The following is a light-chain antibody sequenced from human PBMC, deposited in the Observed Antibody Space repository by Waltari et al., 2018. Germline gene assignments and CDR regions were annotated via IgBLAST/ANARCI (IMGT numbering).Light chain of an antibody. CDR2: AAS. J-gene: IGKJ1*01. V-gene: IGKV1-9*01. CDR1: QVISNY. Sequence: IQLTPSPSSLSASVGDRVTITCRASQVISNYLAWYQQKPGTAPKLLIYAASTLQSGVPSRFSGSGSVTDFTLTISSLQPEDFASYYCQQLNSYQWTFGQGTKVEIK. CDR3: QQLNSYQWT.